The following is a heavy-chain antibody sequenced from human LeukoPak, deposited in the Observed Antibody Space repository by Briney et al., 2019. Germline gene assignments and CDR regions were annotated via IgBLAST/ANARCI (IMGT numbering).Heavy chain of an antibody. D-gene: IGHD3-16*01. CDR2: ISWNRGSI. Sequence: GRSLRLSCAASGFTFDDYAMHWVRQAPGKGLEGVSGISWNRGSIGYADSVKGRFTISRDNAKNPLYLRMNSLVAEDTALYYCLGAGDYWGQGNLVTLSS. J-gene: IGHJ4*02. CDR3: LGAGDY. V-gene: IGHV3-9*01. CDR1: GFTFDDYA.